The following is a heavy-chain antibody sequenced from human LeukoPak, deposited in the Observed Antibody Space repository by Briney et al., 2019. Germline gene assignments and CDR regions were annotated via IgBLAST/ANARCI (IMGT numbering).Heavy chain of an antibody. CDR2: IYYSGST. CDR3: AGGATSLSYFDS. J-gene: IGHJ4*02. V-gene: IGHV4-59*01. Sequence: SETLSLTCTVSGGSISTYYWSWIRQPPGKGLEWIGYIYYSGSTNYNPSLKSRVTISVDTSKNQFSLKLSSLTAADTAVYYCAGGATSLSYFDSRGQGTLVTVSS. CDR1: GGSISTYY. D-gene: IGHD2/OR15-2a*01.